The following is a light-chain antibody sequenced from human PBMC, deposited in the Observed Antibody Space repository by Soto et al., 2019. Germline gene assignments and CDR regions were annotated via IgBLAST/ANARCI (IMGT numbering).Light chain of an antibody. V-gene: IGKV3-20*01. CDR1: QSVSSSY. CDR2: GAS. Sequence: EIVLTQSPGTLSLSPGERATLSCRASQSVSSSYLAWYQQKPGQAPRLLIYGASSRATGIPDGFSGSGSGKDFTLTICRMEPEDYAVYYCHHYGRSSQSFGQGTKLEI. CDR3: HHYGRSSQS. J-gene: IGKJ2*03.